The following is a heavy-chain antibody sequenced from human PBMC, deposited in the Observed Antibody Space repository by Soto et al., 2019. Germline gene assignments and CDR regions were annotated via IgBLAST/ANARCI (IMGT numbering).Heavy chain of an antibody. CDR2: ISYSGNT. D-gene: IGHD2-21*01. CDR3: ARAPMVLARSYFDS. V-gene: IGHV4-59*01. CDR1: GGSISNFY. Sequence: LSLTCTVSGGSISNFYWSWIRQPPGKGLEWIGYISYSGNTNYNPSLKSRVSISVDTSKNQLSLNLTSVTAADTAVYYCARAPMVLARSYFDSWGQGTPVTVAS. J-gene: IGHJ4*02.